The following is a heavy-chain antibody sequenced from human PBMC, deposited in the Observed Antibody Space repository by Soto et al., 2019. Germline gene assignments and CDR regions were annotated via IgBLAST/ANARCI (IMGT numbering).Heavy chain of an antibody. CDR3: ARCPATFARSQQLQFDY. D-gene: IGHD6-13*01. V-gene: IGHV2-70*01. CDR1: GFSLSTSGMC. Sequence: GSGPTLVNPTQTLTLTCTFSGFSLSTSGMCVSWIRQPPGKALEWLALIDWDDDKYYSTSLKTRLTISKDTSKNQVVLTMTNMDPVDTATYYCARCPATFARSQQLQFDYWGQGTLVTVSS. CDR2: IDWDDDK. J-gene: IGHJ4*02.